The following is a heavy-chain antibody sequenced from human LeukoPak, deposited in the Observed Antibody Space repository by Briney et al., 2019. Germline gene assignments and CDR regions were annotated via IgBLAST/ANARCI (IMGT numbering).Heavy chain of an antibody. CDR2: IYYSGST. D-gene: IGHD3-3*01. CDR1: GYSISSGYY. J-gene: IGHJ4*02. CDR3: ASCRAVDYDFWSGYYTFDY. Sequence: PSETLSLTCTVSGYSISSGYYWGWIRQPPGKGLEWIGSIYYSGSTYYNPSLKSRVTISVDTSKNQFSLKLSSVTAADTAVYYCASCRAVDYDFWSGYYTFDYWGQGTLVTVSS. V-gene: IGHV4-38-2*02.